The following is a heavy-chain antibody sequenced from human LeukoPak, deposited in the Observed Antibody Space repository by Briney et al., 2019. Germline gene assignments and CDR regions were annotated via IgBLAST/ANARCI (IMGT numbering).Heavy chain of an antibody. CDR1: GVSMSSGAFY. CDR2: IYYSGST. J-gene: IGHJ4*02. V-gene: IGHV4-31*03. D-gene: IGHD6-19*01. CDR3: ARGAGWYEY. Sequence: SQTLSLTCTASGVSMSSGAFYWSWIRQHPGKGLEWIGNIYYSGSTYYNPSLKSRVTISVDTSKSQFSLKLSSVTAADTAVYYCARGAGWYEYWGQGTLVTVSS.